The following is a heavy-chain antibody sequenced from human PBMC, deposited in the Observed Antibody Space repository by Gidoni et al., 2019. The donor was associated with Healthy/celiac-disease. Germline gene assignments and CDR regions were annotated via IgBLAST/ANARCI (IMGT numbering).Heavy chain of an antibody. Sequence: EVQLLESGGGLVQPGGSLRLSCAASGFTFISYARSWVRQAPGKGLEWVSAISGSGGSTYYADSVKGRFTISRDNSKNTLYLQMNSLRAEDTAVYYCAKVSLGDDFWSGYYYFDYWGQGTLVTVSS. J-gene: IGHJ4*02. D-gene: IGHD3-3*01. CDR1: GFTFISYA. V-gene: IGHV3-23*01. CDR3: AKVSLGDDFWSGYYYFDY. CDR2: ISGSGGST.